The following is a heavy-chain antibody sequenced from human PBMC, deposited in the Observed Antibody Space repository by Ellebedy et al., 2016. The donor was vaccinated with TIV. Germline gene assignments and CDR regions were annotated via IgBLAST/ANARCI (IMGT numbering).Heavy chain of an antibody. CDR2: IYYSGSA. CDR3: ATMGKGGRYFFDN. J-gene: IGHJ4*02. CDR1: GGSISSDNYY. Sequence: MPSETLSLTCAVSGGSISSDNYYWSWIRQPPGKGLEWIAFIYYSGSAYYNPSLKSRVTLSVDTSQSQFSLKLSSASAADTAIYYCATMGKGGRYFFDNWGQGTLVTVSS. D-gene: IGHD7-27*01. V-gene: IGHV4-30-4*01.